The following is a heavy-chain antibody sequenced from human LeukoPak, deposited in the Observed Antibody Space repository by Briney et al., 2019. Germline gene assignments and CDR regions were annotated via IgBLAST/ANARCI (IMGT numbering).Heavy chain of an antibody. CDR1: GFTFGDYA. J-gene: IGHJ4*02. D-gene: IGHD3-10*01. CDR3: TRLNEIWFGESYYFDY. CDR2: IRSKAYGGTT. V-gene: IGHV3-49*04. Sequence: GGSLRLSCTASGFTFGDYAMSWVRQAPGKGLEWVGFIRSKAYGGTTEYAASVKGRFTISRDDSKSIAYLQMNSLKTEDTAVYYCTRLNEIWFGESYYFDYWGQGTLVTVSS.